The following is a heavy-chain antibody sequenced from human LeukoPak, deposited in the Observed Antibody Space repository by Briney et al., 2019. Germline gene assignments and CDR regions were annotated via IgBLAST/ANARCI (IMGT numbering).Heavy chain of an antibody. V-gene: IGHV4-34*01. Sequence: PSETLTLTCAVYGGSYSGYYWSWIRQPPGKGLEWIGESNHSGSTNYNPSLKSRVTISVDTSKNQFSLKLSSVTAADTAVYYCARGRGGEMATIKNYFDYWGQGTLVTVSS. CDR1: GGSYSGYY. D-gene: IGHD5-24*01. CDR3: ARGRGGEMATIKNYFDY. CDR2: SNHSGST. J-gene: IGHJ4*02.